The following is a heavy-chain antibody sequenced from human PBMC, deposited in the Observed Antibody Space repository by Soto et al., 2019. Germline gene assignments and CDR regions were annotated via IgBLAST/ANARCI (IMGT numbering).Heavy chain of an antibody. V-gene: IGHV1-2*02. Sequence: QVQLVQSGAEVKKPWASVKVSCXAPRYIFTAYFMNWVRQAPGQGLEWMXWINPNNGATHYGLSXXXXXXXXXXXXISTXYMELSSLRSDDTAVYYCASHDPGARFDPWGQGTLVIVSS. CDR2: INPNNGAT. CDR3: ASHDPGARFDP. J-gene: IGHJ5*02. CDR1: RYIFTAYF. D-gene: IGHD1-1*01.